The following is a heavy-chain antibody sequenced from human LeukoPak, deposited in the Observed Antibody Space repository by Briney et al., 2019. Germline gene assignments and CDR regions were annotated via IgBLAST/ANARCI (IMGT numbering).Heavy chain of an antibody. Sequence: ASVKVSCKASGGTFSSYAISWVRQAPGQGLEWMGGIIPIFGTANYAQKFQGRVTITTDESTSTAYMELSSLRSEDTAVYYCARGRGRDGYIHYFDYWGQGTLVTVSS. CDR2: IIPIFGTA. CDR3: ARGRGRDGYIHYFDY. J-gene: IGHJ4*02. D-gene: IGHD5-24*01. CDR1: GGTFSSYA. V-gene: IGHV1-69*05.